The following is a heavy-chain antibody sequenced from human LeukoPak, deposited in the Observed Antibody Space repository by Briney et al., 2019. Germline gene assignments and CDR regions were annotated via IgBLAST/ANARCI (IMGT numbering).Heavy chain of an antibody. CDR2: INHSGST. Sequence: SETLSLTCTVSGYSISSGYYWGWIRQPPGKGLEWIGEINHSGSTNYNPSLKSRVTISVDTSKNQFSLKLSSVTAADTAVYYCARAATNYDFWSGYYTRAFDYWGQGTLVTVSS. CDR3: ARAATNYDFWSGYYTRAFDY. J-gene: IGHJ4*02. V-gene: IGHV4-38-2*02. D-gene: IGHD3-3*01. CDR1: GYSISSGYY.